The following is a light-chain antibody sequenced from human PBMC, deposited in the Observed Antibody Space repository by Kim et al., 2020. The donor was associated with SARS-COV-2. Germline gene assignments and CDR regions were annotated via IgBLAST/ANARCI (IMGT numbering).Light chain of an antibody. CDR1: YSNIGSRS. CDR3: AVWDDSLNGPR. V-gene: IGLV1-44*01. J-gene: IGLJ3*02. Sequence: QSVLSQPTSASATPGQRVTISCSGSYSNIGSRSVNWYQQVPGTAPKLLVYDTNQRPSGVPDRFSGSKSGTSAFLAISGLQSEDEADYYCAVWDDSLNGPRFGGGTKLTVL. CDR2: DTN.